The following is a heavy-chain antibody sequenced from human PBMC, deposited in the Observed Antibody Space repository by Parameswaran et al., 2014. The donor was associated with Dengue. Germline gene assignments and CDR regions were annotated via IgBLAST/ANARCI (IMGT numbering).Heavy chain of an antibody. D-gene: IGHD2/OR15-2a*01. J-gene: IGHJ4*02. CDR3: ARVIWRDQAEY. Sequence: RWIRQPPGRGLEWVANLNEDGSERNYLYSVKGRFTISRDNSKNSLYLLMSSLRAEDTAVYYCARVIWRDQAEYWGQGTLVTVSS. CDR2: LNEDGSER. V-gene: IGHV3-7*01.